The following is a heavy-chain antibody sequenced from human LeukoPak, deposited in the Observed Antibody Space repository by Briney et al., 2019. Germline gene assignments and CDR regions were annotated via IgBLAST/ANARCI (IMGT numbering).Heavy chain of an antibody. Sequence: ASVTVSCKASGYTFTTYGISWVRQAPGQGLEWMGWISAYNGNTNYAQKLQGRVTMTTDTSTSTAYMELRSLTSDDTAVYYCVRDFSSGTDWFDPWGQGTLVTVSS. V-gene: IGHV1-18*01. CDR3: VRDFSSGTDWFDP. CDR2: ISAYNGNT. J-gene: IGHJ5*02. D-gene: IGHD3-3*01. CDR1: GYTFTTYG.